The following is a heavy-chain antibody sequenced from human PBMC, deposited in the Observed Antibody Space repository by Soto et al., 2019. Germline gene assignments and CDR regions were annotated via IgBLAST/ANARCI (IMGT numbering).Heavy chain of an antibody. CDR1: GFTFSSYA. Sequence: LRLSCAASGFTFSSYAMSWVRQAPGKGLEWVSAISGSGGSTNYADSVKGRFTISRDKSKNTLYVQMNSLRAEDTAIYYCAKGSSGYVFDYWGQGTLVTVSS. D-gene: IGHD3-22*01. V-gene: IGHV3-23*01. CDR2: ISGSGGST. CDR3: AKGSSGYVFDY. J-gene: IGHJ4*02.